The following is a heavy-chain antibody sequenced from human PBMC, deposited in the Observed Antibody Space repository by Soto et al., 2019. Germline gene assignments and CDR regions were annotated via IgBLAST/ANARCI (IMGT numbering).Heavy chain of an antibody. V-gene: IGHV3-48*01. J-gene: IGHJ6*02. D-gene: IGHD6-13*01. Sequence: GGSLRLSCAASGFTFSSYAMHWVRQAPGKGLEWVSYICSSSSTIYYADSVKGRFTIFRDNSKNTLYLQMNSLRAEDTAVYYCARDSRIGMDVWGQGTTVTVSS. CDR3: ARDSRIGMDV. CDR1: GFTFSSYA. CDR2: ICSSSSTI.